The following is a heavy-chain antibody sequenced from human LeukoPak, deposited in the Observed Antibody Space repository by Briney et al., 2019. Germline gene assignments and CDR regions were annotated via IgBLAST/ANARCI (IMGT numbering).Heavy chain of an antibody. J-gene: IGHJ4*02. V-gene: IGHV3-66*01. D-gene: IGHD5-12*01. Sequence: PGGSLRLSCAASGFTVSSNYMSWVRQAPGKGLEWVSVIYSGGSTYYADSVKGRFTISRDNSKNTLYLQMNSLRAEDTAVYYCANGLETWLRPHFDYWGQGTLVTVSS. CDR1: GFTVSSNY. CDR3: ANGLETWLRPHFDY. CDR2: IYSGGST.